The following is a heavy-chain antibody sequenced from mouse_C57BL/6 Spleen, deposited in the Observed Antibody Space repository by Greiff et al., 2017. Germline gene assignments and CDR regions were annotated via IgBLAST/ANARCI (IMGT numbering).Heavy chain of an antibody. CDR3: ARVYDGYGDY. Sequence: VKLMESGPELVKPGASVKISCKASGYAFSSSWMNWVKQRPGKGLEWIGRIYPGDGDTNYNGKFKGKATLTADKSSSTAYMQLSSLTSEDSAVYFCARVYDGYGDYWGQGTTLTVSS. D-gene: IGHD2-3*01. J-gene: IGHJ2*01. CDR2: IYPGDGDT. CDR1: GYAFSSSW. V-gene: IGHV1-82*01.